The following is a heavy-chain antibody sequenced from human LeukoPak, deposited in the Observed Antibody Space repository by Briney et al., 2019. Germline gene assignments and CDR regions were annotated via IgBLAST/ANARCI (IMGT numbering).Heavy chain of an antibody. Sequence: KSLRLSCSTSGFTFRSHSIQWVRQAPGKGLEWVAVISYDGSNKYYADSGKGRFTISRDNSKNTLYLQMNSLRAEDTAVYYCARDHRSGSYFFDYWGQGTLVTVSS. J-gene: IGHJ4*02. CDR3: ARDHRSGSYFFDY. V-gene: IGHV3-30*01. CDR2: ISYDGSNK. CDR1: GFTFRSHS. D-gene: IGHD1-26*01.